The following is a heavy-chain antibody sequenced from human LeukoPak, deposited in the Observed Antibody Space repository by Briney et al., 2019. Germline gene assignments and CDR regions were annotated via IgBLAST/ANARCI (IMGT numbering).Heavy chain of an antibody. CDR1: GGFISGSNW. J-gene: IGHJ4*02. Sequence: SGTLSLTCGVSGGFISGSNWWSWVRQPPGEGLEWIGEISHRGSTNYSPSLKSRVSISIAKSKNQFSLNLTSVTAADTAVYYCARGRPKADSWGQGILVSVSS. CDR2: ISHRGST. CDR3: ARGRPKADS. V-gene: IGHV4-4*02.